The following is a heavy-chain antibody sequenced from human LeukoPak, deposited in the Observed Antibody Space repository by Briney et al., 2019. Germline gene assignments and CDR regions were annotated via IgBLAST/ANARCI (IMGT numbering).Heavy chain of an antibody. CDR3: ARHQRPTLYYYDSSGYYG. V-gene: IGHV4-34*01. J-gene: IGHJ4*02. CDR1: GGSFSGYY. Sequence: PSETLSLTCAVYGGSFSGYYWSWIRQPPGKGLEWIGEINHSGSTNYNPSLKSRVTISVDTSKNQFSLKLSSVTAADTAVYYCARHQRPTLYYYDSSGYYGWGQGTLVTVSS. D-gene: IGHD3-22*01. CDR2: INHSGST.